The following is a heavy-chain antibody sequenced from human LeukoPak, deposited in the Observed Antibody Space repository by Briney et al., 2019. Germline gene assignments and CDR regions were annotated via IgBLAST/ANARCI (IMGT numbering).Heavy chain of an antibody. Sequence: ASVKVSCKASGYTFTSYDINWVRQATGQGLEWMGWMNPNSGNTGYAQKFQGRVTMTRNTSISTAYMELSSLRSEDTALYYCARGPNFIVGDNWFDPWGQGTLVTVSS. D-gene: IGHD1-26*01. CDR2: MNPNSGNT. CDR3: ARGPNFIVGDNWFDP. J-gene: IGHJ5*02. CDR1: GYTFTSYD. V-gene: IGHV1-8*01.